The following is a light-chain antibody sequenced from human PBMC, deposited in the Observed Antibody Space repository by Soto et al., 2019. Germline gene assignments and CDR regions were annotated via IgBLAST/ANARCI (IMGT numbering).Light chain of an antibody. Sequence: QAVVTQEPSLTVSPGGTVTLTCDSSTGAVTSGHYPYWFQQKPGQAPRTLIYDTSNKTSWTPARFSGSLLGGKAALTLSGAQPEDEAEYYCLLSYSGARPVVFGGGTKGTVL. CDR3: LLSYSGARPVV. V-gene: IGLV7-46*01. J-gene: IGLJ2*01. CDR2: DTS. CDR1: TGAVTSGHY.